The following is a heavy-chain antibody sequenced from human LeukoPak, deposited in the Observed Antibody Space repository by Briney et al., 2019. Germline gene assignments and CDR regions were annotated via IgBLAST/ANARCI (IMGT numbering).Heavy chain of an antibody. CDR2: IYYSGST. CDR3: ARDRVQQLVRGNYYYYYGMDV. Sequence: SETLSLTCTVSGGSISSYYWSWIRQPPGKGLEWIGYIYYSGSTNYNPSLKSRVTISVDTSKNQFSLKLSSVTAAGTAVYYCARDRVQQLVRGNYYYYYGMDVWGKGTTVTVSS. CDR1: GGSISSYY. D-gene: IGHD6-13*01. J-gene: IGHJ6*04. V-gene: IGHV4-59*01.